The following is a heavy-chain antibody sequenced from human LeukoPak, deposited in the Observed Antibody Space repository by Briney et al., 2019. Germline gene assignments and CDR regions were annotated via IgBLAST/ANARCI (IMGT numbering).Heavy chain of an antibody. Sequence: PSETLSLTCAVYGGSFSGYYWSWIRQPPGKGLEWIGEINHSGSTNYNPSLKSRVTISVDTSKNQFSLKLSSVTAADTAVYYCARGKNYGDYVKGYYYYGMDVWGQGTTVTVSS. CDR2: INHSGST. J-gene: IGHJ6*02. CDR1: GGSFSGYY. V-gene: IGHV4-34*01. D-gene: IGHD4-17*01. CDR3: ARGKNYGDYVKGYYYYGMDV.